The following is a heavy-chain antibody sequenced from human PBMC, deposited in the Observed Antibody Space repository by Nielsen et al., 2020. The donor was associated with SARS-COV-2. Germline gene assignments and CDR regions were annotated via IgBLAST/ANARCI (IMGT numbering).Heavy chain of an antibody. J-gene: IGHJ6*02. D-gene: IGHD4-17*01. CDR3: ARVSTVSHYYSYYNIDV. CDR1: GLTFSSYW. CDR2: IKQDGSEK. V-gene: IGHV3-7*01. Sequence: GESLKISCAASGLTFSSYWMTWVRQAPGKGLEWVANIKQDGSEKYYVDSVKGRFTISRDNAKNSLHLQMNSLRAEDTAVYYCARVSTVSHYYSYYNIDVWGQGTTVTVSS.